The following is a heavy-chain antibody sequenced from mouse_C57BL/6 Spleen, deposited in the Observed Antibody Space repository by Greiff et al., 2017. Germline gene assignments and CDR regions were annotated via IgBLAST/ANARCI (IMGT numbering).Heavy chain of an antibody. CDR3: ARTTTVVATRAMDY. D-gene: IGHD1-1*01. CDR1: GFSLTSYA. Sequence: VKLVESGPGLVAPSQSLSITCTVSGFSLTSYAISWVRQPPGKGLEWLGVIWTGGGTNYNSALKSRLSISKDNSKSQVFLKMNSLQTDDTARYYCARTTTVVATRAMDYWGQGTSVTVSS. CDR2: IWTGGGT. V-gene: IGHV2-9-1*01. J-gene: IGHJ4*01.